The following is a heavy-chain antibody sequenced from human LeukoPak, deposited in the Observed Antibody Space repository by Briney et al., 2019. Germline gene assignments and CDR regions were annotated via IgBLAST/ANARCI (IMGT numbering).Heavy chain of an antibody. CDR1: GFTFSNYW. V-gene: IGHV3-7*01. CDR2: IKLDGSVK. Sequence: GGSLRLSCAAFGFTFSNYWMNWVRQAPGKGLEWVAIIKLDGSVKYYVDSVKGRFSISRENAKNSLYLQMNSLRAGDTAVYYCARVAAAGKGFDYWGQGTLVTVSS. D-gene: IGHD6-13*01. CDR3: ARVAAAGKGFDY. J-gene: IGHJ4*02.